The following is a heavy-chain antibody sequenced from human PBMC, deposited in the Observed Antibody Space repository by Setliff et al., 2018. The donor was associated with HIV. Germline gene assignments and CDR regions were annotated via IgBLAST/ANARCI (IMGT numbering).Heavy chain of an antibody. CDR3: AREVNIPVRGITDDAFDI. D-gene: IGHD3-10*01. CDR2: IYYSGNS. Sequence: LSLTCAVSGASMSSGDYYWGWIRQPPGKGLEWIGYIYYSGNSYYNPSLKSRVTLSVDTSKNQFSLKVNSVTTADTAVYYCAREVNIPVRGITDDAFDIWGQGTMVTVSS. V-gene: IGHV4-30-4*08. CDR1: GASMSSGDYY. J-gene: IGHJ3*02.